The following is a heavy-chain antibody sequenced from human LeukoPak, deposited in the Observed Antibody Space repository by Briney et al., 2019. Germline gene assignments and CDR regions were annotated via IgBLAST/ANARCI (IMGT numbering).Heavy chain of an antibody. CDR1: GGTFSSYA. V-gene: IGHV1-69*04. D-gene: IGHD2-2*01. J-gene: IGHJ5*02. CDR3: ARDRFPHNCSSTSCPPLEFDP. CDR2: IIPILGIA. Sequence: VASVKVSCTASGGTFSSYAISWVRQAPGQGLEWMGRIIPILGIANYAQKFQGRVTITADKSTSTAYMELSSLRSEDTAVYYCARDRFPHNCSSTSCPPLEFDPWGQGTLVTVSS.